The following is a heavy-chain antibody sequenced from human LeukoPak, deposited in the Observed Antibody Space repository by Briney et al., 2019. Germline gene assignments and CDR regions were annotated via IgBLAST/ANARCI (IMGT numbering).Heavy chain of an antibody. J-gene: IGHJ3*02. CDR2: ISSSSSYT. V-gene: IGHV3-11*06. D-gene: IGHD3-3*01. Sequence: KTGGSLRLSCAAPGFTFSDYYMSWIRQAPGKGLGWVSYISSSSSYTNYADSVKGRFTISRDNAKNSLYLQMSSLRAEDTAVYYCASTIFGVVTQDAFYIWGQGTMVTVSS. CDR1: GFTFSDYY. CDR3: ASTIFGVVTQDAFYI.